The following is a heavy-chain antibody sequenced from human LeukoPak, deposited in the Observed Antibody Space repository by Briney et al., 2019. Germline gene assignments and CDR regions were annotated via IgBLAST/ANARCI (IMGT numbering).Heavy chain of an antibody. CDR3: HSYDYVWGSYRDDY. J-gene: IGHJ4*02. CDR2: INHGGST. V-gene: IGHV4-34*01. Sequence: YPSETLSLSCTVSGGSISSYYWSWIRQPPGKGLEWIGKINHGGSTNYNPSLKSRVTISVDTSKNQFSLKLSSVTAADTAVYYCHSYDYVWGSYRDDYWGQGTLVTVSS. D-gene: IGHD3-16*02. CDR1: GGSISSYY.